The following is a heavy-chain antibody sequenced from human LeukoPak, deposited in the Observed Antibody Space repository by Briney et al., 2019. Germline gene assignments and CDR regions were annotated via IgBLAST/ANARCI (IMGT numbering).Heavy chain of an antibody. J-gene: IGHJ3*02. CDR3: AVSGSPLDAFDI. CDR2: TYYSGST. D-gene: IGHD1-26*01. CDR1: GGSISSSSYY. Sequence: SETLSLTCTVSGGSISSSSYYWGWIRQPPGKGLEWIGSTYYSGSTYYNPSLKSRVTISVDTSKNQFSLKLSSVTAADTAVYYCAVSGSPLDAFDIWGQGTMVTVSS. V-gene: IGHV4-39*01.